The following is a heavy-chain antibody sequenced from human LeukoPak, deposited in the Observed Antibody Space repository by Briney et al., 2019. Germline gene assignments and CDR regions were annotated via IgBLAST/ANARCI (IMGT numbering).Heavy chain of an antibody. V-gene: IGHV4-59*12. CDR1: GGSISSYY. CDR3: AREPRDYYGSGGFDY. J-gene: IGHJ4*02. D-gene: IGHD3-10*01. Sequence: SETLSLTCTVSGGSISSYYWSWIRQPPGKGLEWIGYISYSGSTNYNPSLKSRVTISVDTSKNQFSLKLSSVTAADTAVYYCAREPRDYYGSGGFDYWGQGTLVTVSS. CDR2: ISYSGST.